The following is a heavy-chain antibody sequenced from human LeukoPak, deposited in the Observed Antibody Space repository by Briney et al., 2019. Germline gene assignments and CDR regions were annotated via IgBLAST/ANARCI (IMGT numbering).Heavy chain of an antibody. CDR2: ISSSSYI. J-gene: IGHJ4*02. D-gene: IGHD5-12*01. CDR1: GFTFSSYT. V-gene: IGHV3-21*01. CDR3: ARARGGYRAPVDY. Sequence: GGSLRLSCAGSGFTFSSYTMNWVRQAPGKGLEWVSSISSSSYIYYADSLKGRFTISRDNAKNSLYLQINSLRAEDTAVYYCARARGGYRAPVDYWGQGTLVTVSS.